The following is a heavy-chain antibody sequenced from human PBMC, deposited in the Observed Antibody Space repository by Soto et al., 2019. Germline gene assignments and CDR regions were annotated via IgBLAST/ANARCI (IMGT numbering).Heavy chain of an antibody. V-gene: IGHV3-23*05. CDR1: GFSFSNYA. D-gene: IGHD3-16*01. Sequence: EVQLLESGGGLVQPGGSLRLSCIASGFSFSNYAMIWVRQAPGKGPEWVSSIEISGRATYYADAVKGRFTISRDDSKNAVYLQMNSLRGEDTAVYFCAKGDGGYVDHWGQGSLVTVSS. CDR3: AKGDGGYVDH. CDR2: IEISGRAT. J-gene: IGHJ4*02.